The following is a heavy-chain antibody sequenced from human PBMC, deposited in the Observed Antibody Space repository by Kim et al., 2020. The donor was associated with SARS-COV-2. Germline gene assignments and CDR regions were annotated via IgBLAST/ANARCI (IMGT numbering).Heavy chain of an antibody. Sequence: NPSLKSRVTISVDTSKNQFSLKLSSVTAADTAVYYCARDAGDSFGYYFDYWGQGTLVTVSS. D-gene: IGHD4-17*01. CDR3: ARDAGDSFGYYFDY. J-gene: IGHJ4*02. V-gene: IGHV4-59*01.